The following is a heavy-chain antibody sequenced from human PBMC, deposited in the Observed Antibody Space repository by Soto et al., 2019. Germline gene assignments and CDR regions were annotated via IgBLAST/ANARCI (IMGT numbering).Heavy chain of an antibody. V-gene: IGHV1-69*06. D-gene: IGHD6-19*01. J-gene: IGHJ4*02. CDR2: IIPIFGTA. Sequence: GASVKVSCKASGVTFSSYAISWVRQAPGQGLEWMGGIIPIFGTANYAQKFQGRVTITADKSTSTAYMELSSLRSEDTAVYYCAREEHSSGWYPDYFDYWGQGALVTVSS. CDR1: GVTFSSYA. CDR3: AREEHSSGWYPDYFDY.